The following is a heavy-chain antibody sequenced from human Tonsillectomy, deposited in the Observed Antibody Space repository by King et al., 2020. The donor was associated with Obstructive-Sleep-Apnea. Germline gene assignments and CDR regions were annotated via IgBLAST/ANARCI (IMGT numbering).Heavy chain of an antibody. J-gene: IGHJ4*02. Sequence: VQLVESGGGLVQPGGSLRLSCVVSGFTFSNYVMSWVRQAPGKGLEWVSSISGNAFSTYYADSVKGRFTISRDNSKNTLYLHMNSLRAEDTAVYYCAKDRSAAVLAEGPIDYWGQGTPVTVSS. CDR1: GFTFSNYV. CDR3: AKDRSAAVLAEGPIDY. V-gene: IGHV3-23*04. CDR2: ISGNAFST. D-gene: IGHD2-8*02.